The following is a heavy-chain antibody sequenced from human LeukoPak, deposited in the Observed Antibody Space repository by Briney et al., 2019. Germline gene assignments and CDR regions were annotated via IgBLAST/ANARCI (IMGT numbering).Heavy chain of an antibody. Sequence: TGGSLRLSCAASGFTLASRWMHWVRQVPGKGLVWVSRISSDGSDTTYADSVKGRFTISRDNVKKIVYLQMRSLRVEDTAVYYCARHFDGKGSFDFWGQGTLVTVSS. CDR2: ISSDGSDT. V-gene: IGHV3-74*01. D-gene: IGHD4-23*01. CDR3: ARHFDGKGSFDF. CDR1: GFTLASRW. J-gene: IGHJ5*01.